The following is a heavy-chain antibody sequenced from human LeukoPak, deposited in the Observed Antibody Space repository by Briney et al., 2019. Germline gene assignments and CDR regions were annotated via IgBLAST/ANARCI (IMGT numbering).Heavy chain of an antibody. CDR1: GGSISSYY. CDR3: ARRGYSYETYYFDY. D-gene: IGHD5-18*01. J-gene: IGHJ4*02. CDR2: ISYTGST. Sequence: SETLSLTCTVSGGSISSYYWSWIRQPPGKGLEWIGHISYTGSTNYNPSRKSRVTISIDTSKNQFSLKLSSVTAADTAVYYCARRGYSYETYYFDYWGQGALVTVSS. V-gene: IGHV4-59*08.